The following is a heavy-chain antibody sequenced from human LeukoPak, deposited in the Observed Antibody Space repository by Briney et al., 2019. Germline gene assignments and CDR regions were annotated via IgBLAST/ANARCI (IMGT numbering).Heavy chain of an antibody. J-gene: IGHJ4*02. CDR1: GGSISTYF. D-gene: IGHD3-16*01. Sequence: SETLSLTCTVSGGSISTYFWSWIRQPPGKGLEWIGSIYHSGSTYYNPSLKSRVTISVDTSKNQFSLKLSSVTAADTAVYYCAREVRGIRTYYFDYWGQGTLVTVSP. V-gene: IGHV4-38-2*02. CDR3: AREVRGIRTYYFDY. CDR2: IYHSGST.